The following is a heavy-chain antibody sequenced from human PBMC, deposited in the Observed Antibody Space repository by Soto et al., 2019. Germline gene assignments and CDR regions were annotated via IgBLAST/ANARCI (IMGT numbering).Heavy chain of an antibody. CDR1: GGSISSGGYS. CDR2: IYHSGST. Sequence: SETLSLTCAVSGGSISSGGYSWSWIRQPPGKGLEWIGYIYHSGSTYYNPSLKSRVTISVDTSKNQFSLKLSSVTAADTAVYYCARGVRNYGSGSYYKASYGYWGQGTLVTVSS. J-gene: IGHJ4*02. D-gene: IGHD3-10*01. CDR3: ARGVRNYGSGSYYKASYGY. V-gene: IGHV4-30-2*01.